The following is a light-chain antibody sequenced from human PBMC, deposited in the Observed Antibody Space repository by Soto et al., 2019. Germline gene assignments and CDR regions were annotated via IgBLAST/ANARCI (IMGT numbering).Light chain of an antibody. Sequence: QSALTQPRSVSGSPGQSVTISCTGTYSDVGLYDYLSWYQQHPGKAPKLIISDVTKRPSGVPDRFSGSKSGNTASLTISGFQAEDEAAYYCCSYAGTYTDVFGSGTKLTVL. CDR3: CSYAGTYTDV. J-gene: IGLJ1*01. CDR1: YSDVGLYDY. CDR2: DVT. V-gene: IGLV2-11*01.